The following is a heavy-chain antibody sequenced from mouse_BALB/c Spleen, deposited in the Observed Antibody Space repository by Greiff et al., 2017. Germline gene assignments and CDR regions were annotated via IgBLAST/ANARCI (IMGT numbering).Heavy chain of an antibody. CDR1: GFTFSSFG. D-gene: IGHD1-1*01. CDR3: ARGDTVVAVDY. CDR2: ISSGSSTI. V-gene: IGHV5-17*02. Sequence: DVKLVESGGGLVQPGGSRKLSCAASGFTFSSFGMHWVRQAPEKGLEWVAYISSGSSTIYYADTVKGRFTISRDNPKNTLFLQMTSLRSEDTAMYYCARGDTVVAVDYWGQGTTLTVSS. J-gene: IGHJ2*01.